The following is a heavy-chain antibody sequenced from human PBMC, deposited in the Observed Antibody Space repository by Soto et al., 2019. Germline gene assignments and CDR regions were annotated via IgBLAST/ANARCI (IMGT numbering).Heavy chain of an antibody. V-gene: IGHV1-18*01. CDR2: ISAYNGNT. D-gene: IGHD6-13*01. Sequence: APVKVSCKASGYTFTSYGISWVRQAPGQGLEWMGWISAYNGNTNYAQKLQGRVTMTTDTSTSTAYMELRSLRSEDTALYFCARSYSSTSHFDYWGQGTLVTV. CDR3: ARSYSSTSHFDY. J-gene: IGHJ4*02. CDR1: GYTFTSYG.